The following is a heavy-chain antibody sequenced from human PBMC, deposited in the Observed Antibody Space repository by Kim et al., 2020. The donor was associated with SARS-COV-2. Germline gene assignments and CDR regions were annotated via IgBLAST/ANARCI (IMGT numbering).Heavy chain of an antibody. CDR3: ARKQTGRQRGAFDI. CDR2: IYYSGST. Sequence: SETLSLTCTVSGGSISSGGYYWSWIRQHPGKGLEWIGYIYYSGSTYYNPSLKSRVTISVDTSKNQFSLKLSSVTAADTAVYYCARKQTGRQRGAFDIWGQGTMVTVSS. CDR1: GGSISSGGYY. V-gene: IGHV4-31*03. D-gene: IGHD1-1*01. J-gene: IGHJ3*02.